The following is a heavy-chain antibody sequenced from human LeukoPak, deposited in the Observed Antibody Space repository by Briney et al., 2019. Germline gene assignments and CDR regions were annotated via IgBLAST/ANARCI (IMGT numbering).Heavy chain of an antibody. CDR2: IYDSGST. CDR1: GGAIRRSYYY. D-gene: IGHD2-8*01. J-gene: IGHJ5*02. Sequence: PSETLSLTCTVSGGAIRRSYYYGGWIRQPPGKGLGWGGCIYDSGSTYYNPSLMSRVTTSVDTSKNQFSRKLNCATGADTAVYFCARQYGPWGQGTLVTVSS. CDR3: ARQYGP. V-gene: IGHV4-39*01.